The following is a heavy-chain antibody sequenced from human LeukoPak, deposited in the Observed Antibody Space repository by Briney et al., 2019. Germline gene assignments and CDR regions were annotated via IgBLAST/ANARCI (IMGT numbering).Heavy chain of an antibody. J-gene: IGHJ3*02. Sequence: SETLSLTCTVSGGSISSYYWSWIRQPAGNGLEWIGRIYTSGSTNYNPSLKSRVTMSVDTSKNQFSLKLSSVTAAHTAVSYCARETWELHAFDIWGQGTMVTVSS. V-gene: IGHV4-4*07. CDR1: GGSISSYY. CDR3: ARETWELHAFDI. CDR2: IYTSGST. D-gene: IGHD1-26*01.